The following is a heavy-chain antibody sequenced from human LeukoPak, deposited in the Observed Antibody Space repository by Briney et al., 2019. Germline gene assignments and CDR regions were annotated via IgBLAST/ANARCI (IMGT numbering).Heavy chain of an antibody. J-gene: IGHJ5*02. CDR3: TRDSGTYNWLDP. CDR1: GFTFSGSA. D-gene: IGHD1-26*01. CDR2: IDKKDNFYAT. V-gene: IGHV3-73*01. Sequence: GGSLKLSCAASGFTFSGSAIHWVRQSSGKGLEWVGHIDKKDNFYATTSAASVTGRFTISRDDSKNTADLQMNSLKTEDTALYYCTRDSGTYNWLDPWGQGTLVTVSS.